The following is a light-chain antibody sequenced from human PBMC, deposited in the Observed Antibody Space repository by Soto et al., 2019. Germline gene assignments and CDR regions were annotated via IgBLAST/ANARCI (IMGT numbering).Light chain of an antibody. CDR1: SGHSSYA. J-gene: IGLJ3*02. CDR3: QTWGTGLLV. CDR2: LNSDGSH. Sequence: QLVLTQSPSASASLGASVKLTCTLSSGHSSYAIAWHQQQPEKGPRYLMKLNSDGSHSEGDGIPDRFSGSSSGAERYLTISSLHSEDEADYYCQTWGTGLLVFGGGTKLTVL. V-gene: IGLV4-69*01.